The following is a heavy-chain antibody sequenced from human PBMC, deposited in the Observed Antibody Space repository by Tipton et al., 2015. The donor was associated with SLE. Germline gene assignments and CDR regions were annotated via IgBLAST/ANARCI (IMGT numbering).Heavy chain of an antibody. J-gene: IGHJ4*02. V-gene: IGHV4-28*01. CDR1: GYSISSAYY. D-gene: IGHD2-15*01. CDR2: FYYSGGT. Sequence: TLSLTCTVSGYSISSAYYWGWIRQPPGKGLEWIAYFYYSGGTYYNPSLKSRVTMSVDTSKNQFSLKLSSVTAVDTAVYYCARTLGVGYCSGGACFEPFDSWGQGTLVTVSS. CDR3: ARTLGVGYCSGGACFEPFDS.